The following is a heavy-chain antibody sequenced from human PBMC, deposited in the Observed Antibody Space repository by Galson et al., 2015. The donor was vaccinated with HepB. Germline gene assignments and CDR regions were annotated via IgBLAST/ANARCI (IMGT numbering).Heavy chain of an antibody. J-gene: IGHJ4*02. V-gene: IGHV3-21*01. D-gene: IGHD6-19*01. CDR1: GFTFSDYS. Sequence: SLRLSCAASGFTFSDYSMNWVRQAPGKGLEWVSSISSSGSYIYYADSVKGRFTISRDNARNSLYLQMNSLRAKDTAVYYCARDKYSSGWAQYYFDDWGQGTLVTVSS. CDR2: ISSSGSYI. CDR3: ARDKYSSGWAQYYFDD.